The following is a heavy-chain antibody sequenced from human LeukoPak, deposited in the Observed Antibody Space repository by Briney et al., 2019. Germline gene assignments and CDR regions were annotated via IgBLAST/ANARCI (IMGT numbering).Heavy chain of an antibody. Sequence: SETLSLACTVSGGSISSYYWSWIRQPPGKGLEWIGEINHSGSTNYNPSLKSRVTISVDTSKNQFSLKLSSVTAADTAVYYCARGSIWFGDWGQGTLVTVSS. CDR1: GGSISSYY. J-gene: IGHJ4*02. V-gene: IGHV4-34*01. D-gene: IGHD3-10*01. CDR3: ARGSIWFGD. CDR2: INHSGST.